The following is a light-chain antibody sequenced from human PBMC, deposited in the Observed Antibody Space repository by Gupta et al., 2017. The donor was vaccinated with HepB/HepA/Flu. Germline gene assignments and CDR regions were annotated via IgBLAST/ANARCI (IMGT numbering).Light chain of an antibody. CDR2: DVS. V-gene: IGLV2-11*01. Sequence: QSALTQPRSVSGSPGQSVTISCTGTGSDVGGYNYVSWYRQHPGKAPEFIIFDVSERPSGVPDRFSGSKCGNTASLTISGLQAEDEADYYCFSYAGSYIFVVFGGGTKLTVL. CDR1: GSDVGGYNY. CDR3: FSYAGSYIFVV. J-gene: IGLJ2*01.